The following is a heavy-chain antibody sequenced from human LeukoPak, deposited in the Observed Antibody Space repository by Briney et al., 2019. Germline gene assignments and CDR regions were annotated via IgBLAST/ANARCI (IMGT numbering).Heavy chain of an antibody. CDR3: ARRGHCIDDVCFGFDY. Sequence: SGESLKISCKGSGYSFSNFWIAWVRQLPGKGLEWMGIIYPGDSDTRYSPSFQGQVTISADKSISTAYLQWSSLKASDTATYCCARRGHCIDDVCFGFDYWGQGTLVTVSS. CDR2: IYPGDSDT. D-gene: IGHD2-8*01. CDR1: GYSFSNFW. J-gene: IGHJ4*02. V-gene: IGHV5-51*01.